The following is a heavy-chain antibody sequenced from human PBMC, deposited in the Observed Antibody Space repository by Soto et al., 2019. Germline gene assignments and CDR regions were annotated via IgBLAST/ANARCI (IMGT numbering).Heavy chain of an antibody. Sequence: QVQLVESGGGVVQPGRSLRLSCAACGFTFSSYGMHWVRQAPGKGLEWVTVIWYDGTNKYYADSVKERFTISRDNSKNTLYLPLNSMRAEETALYYRAKRKSGSWPYSFAYWGQGTPDTVSS. CDR2: IWYDGTNK. J-gene: IGHJ4*02. D-gene: IGHD1-26*01. V-gene: IGHV3-33*06. CDR3: AKRKSGSWPYSFAY. CDR1: GFTFSSYG.